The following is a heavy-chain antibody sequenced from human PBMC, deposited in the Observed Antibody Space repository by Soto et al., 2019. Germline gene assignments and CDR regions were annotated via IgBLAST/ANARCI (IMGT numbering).Heavy chain of an antibody. CDR1: GFIISHNF. CDR3: ARDGGAWGGFDR. J-gene: IGHJ5*02. CDR2: TYTNGS. D-gene: IGHD3-16*01. Sequence: ASLRLSCAASGFIISHNFINWVRQAPGKGLEWVSVTYTNGSDYADSVKGRFTISRDSAKNTLYLQMDNLRVEDTAIYYCARDGGAWGGFDRWGHGTLVTVSS. V-gene: IGHV3-53*01.